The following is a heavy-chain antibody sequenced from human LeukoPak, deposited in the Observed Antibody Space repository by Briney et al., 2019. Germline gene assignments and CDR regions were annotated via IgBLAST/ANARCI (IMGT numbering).Heavy chain of an antibody. J-gene: IGHJ4*02. V-gene: IGHV3-23*01. CDR2: ISGSGDST. CDR1: GFTFSNYA. CDR3: AKEYYYGSGSYYARVLYYFDY. D-gene: IGHD3-10*01. Sequence: GGSLRLSCAASGFTFSNYAMRWVRQAPGKGLEWVSGISGSGDSTYYADSVKGRFTISRDNSKNTLYLQMNSLRAEDTAVYYCAKEYYYGSGSYYARVLYYFDYWGQGTLVTVSS.